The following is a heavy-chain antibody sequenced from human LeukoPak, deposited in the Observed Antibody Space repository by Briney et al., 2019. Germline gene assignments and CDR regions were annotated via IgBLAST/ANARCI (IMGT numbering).Heavy chain of an antibody. Sequence: SETLSLTCTVSGGSISSYYWSWIRQPAGKGLEWIGRIYTSGSTNYNPSLKSRVTMSVDTSKNQFSLNLSSMTAADTAVYYCASQAATGNYFDQWGREPWSPSPQ. V-gene: IGHV4-4*07. CDR3: ASQAATGNYFDQ. J-gene: IGHJ4*02. CDR1: GGSISSYY. CDR2: IYTSGST. D-gene: IGHD6-13*01.